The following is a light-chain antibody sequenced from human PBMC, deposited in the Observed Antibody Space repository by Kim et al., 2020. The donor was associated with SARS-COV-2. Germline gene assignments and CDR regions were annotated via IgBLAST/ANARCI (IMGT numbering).Light chain of an antibody. J-gene: IGLJ3*02. CDR2: GKS. CDR3: EAWDDSLSGSV. Sequence: GQGENCGGTGRCNNGGSNNVNWDQQRTGTGPKLLIYGKSQRPSGVPDRCSGSKSGTSASLASSGLQAEDEADYYCEAWDDSLSGSVFGGGTQLTVL. V-gene: IGLV1-44*01. CDR1: CNNGGSNN.